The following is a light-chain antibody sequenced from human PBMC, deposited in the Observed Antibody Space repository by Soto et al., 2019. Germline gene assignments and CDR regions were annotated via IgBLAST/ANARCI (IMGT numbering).Light chain of an antibody. CDR3: AAWDDSLNGLV. CDR1: RSNIGSNT. CDR2: NNN. J-gene: IGLJ1*01. Sequence: QSVLTQPPSASGTHGQRVTISCSGSRSNIGSNTVNWYQQLPGTAPKLLIYNNNQRPSGVPDRFSGSKSGTSASLAISGLQSEDEADYYCAAWDDSLNGLVFGTGTKVTGL. V-gene: IGLV1-44*01.